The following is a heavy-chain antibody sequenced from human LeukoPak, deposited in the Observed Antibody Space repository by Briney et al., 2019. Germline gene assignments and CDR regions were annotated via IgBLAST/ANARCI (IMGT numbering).Heavy chain of an antibody. Sequence: ASVNVSCKASGYTFTSYGISWVRQAPGQGLEWMGWISGYNDNTNYAQKFQGRVTMTKDTSTSTAYMELRSLRSDDTAVYYCARDRTDYGEGWFDPWGQGTLVTVSS. D-gene: IGHD4-17*01. CDR3: ARDRTDYGEGWFDP. J-gene: IGHJ5*02. CDR2: ISGYNDNT. V-gene: IGHV1-18*01. CDR1: GYTFTSYG.